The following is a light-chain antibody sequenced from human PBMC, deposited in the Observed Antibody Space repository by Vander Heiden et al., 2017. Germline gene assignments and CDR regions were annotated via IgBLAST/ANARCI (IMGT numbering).Light chain of an antibody. J-gene: IGKJ2*01. V-gene: IGKV1-39*01. CDR3: QQSFRSPYT. CDR2: AAS. CDR1: QSISSY. Sequence: SASVANRVTISCRASQSISSYLNWYQQKAGKAPKLLIYAASNLRSGVPSRFSGSGSGTDFTLTINSLQPEDFATYFCQQSFRSPYTFGQGTKLEIK.